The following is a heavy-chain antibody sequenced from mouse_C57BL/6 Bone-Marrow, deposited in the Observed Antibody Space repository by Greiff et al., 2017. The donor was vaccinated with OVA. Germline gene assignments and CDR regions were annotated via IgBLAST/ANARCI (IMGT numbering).Heavy chain of an antibody. Sequence: VQLQQSGPELVKPGASVKISCKASGYSFTDYNMNWVKQSNGQSLEWIGVINPNYGTTSYNQKFKGKATLTVDQSSSTAYMQLNSLTSEDSAAYYCASECYYGKSPFDYWGQGTTLTVSS. CDR1: GYSFTDYN. V-gene: IGHV1-39*01. J-gene: IGHJ2*01. CDR3: ASECYYGKSPFDY. D-gene: IGHD1-1*01. CDR2: INPNYGTT.